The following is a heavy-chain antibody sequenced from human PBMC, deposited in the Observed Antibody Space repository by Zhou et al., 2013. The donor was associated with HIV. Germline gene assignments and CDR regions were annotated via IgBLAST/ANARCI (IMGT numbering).Heavy chain of an antibody. CDR2: LIPILAVP. CDR1: GGTFSSYA. V-gene: IGHV1-69*04. J-gene: IGHJ3*02. CDR3: ARDATYYYDSSAYTGIYDAFDI. Sequence: QVQLVQSGAEVKKPGSSVKVSCKASGGTFSSYAINWVRQAPGQGLEWMGRLIPILAVPKYAQKFQGRVTITADTSTTTAYMELSSLRSEDTAVYYCARDATYYYDSSAYTGIYDAFDIWGQGTMVTVSS. D-gene: IGHD3-22*01.